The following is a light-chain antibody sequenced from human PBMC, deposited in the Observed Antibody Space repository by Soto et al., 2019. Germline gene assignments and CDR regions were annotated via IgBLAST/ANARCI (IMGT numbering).Light chain of an antibody. J-gene: IGKJ5*01. Sequence: EVVLTQSPVTLSFSPCEIATLCCSSSQIFSSSYLAWYQQKPGQAPRLLIYGASSRATGIPDRFSGSGSGTDFTLTISRLEPEDFALYFCQQYNNWPFSFGQGTRLEIK. CDR1: QIFSSSY. CDR3: QQYNNWPFS. V-gene: IGKV3-20*01. CDR2: GAS.